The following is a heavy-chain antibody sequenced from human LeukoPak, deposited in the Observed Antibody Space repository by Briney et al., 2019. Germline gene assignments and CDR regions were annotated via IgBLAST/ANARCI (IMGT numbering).Heavy chain of an antibody. CDR1: GYTFTSYD. V-gene: IGHV1-8*03. Sequence: GASVKVSCKASGYTFTSYDINWVRQATGQGLEWMGWMNPNSGNTGYAQKFQGRVTITTDTSISTAYMELSSLRSEDTAVYFCARLAGGFDHWGQGTLVTVSS. CDR2: MNPNSGNT. CDR3: ARLAGGFDH. J-gene: IGHJ5*02.